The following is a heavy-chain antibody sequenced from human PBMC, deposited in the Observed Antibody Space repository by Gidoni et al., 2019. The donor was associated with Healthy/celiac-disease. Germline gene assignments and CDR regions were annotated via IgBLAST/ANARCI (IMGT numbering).Heavy chain of an antibody. Sequence: QVQLVESGGGVVQPGRSLRLSCAASGFTFSSYGMHWVRQAPGKGLEWVAVIWYDGSNKYYAESVKGRFTISRDNSKNTLYLQMNSLRAEDTAVYYCARALGSSPDYWGQGTLVTVSS. CDR2: IWYDGSNK. V-gene: IGHV3-33*01. CDR1: GFTFSSYG. D-gene: IGHD2-15*01. J-gene: IGHJ4*02. CDR3: ARALGSSPDY.